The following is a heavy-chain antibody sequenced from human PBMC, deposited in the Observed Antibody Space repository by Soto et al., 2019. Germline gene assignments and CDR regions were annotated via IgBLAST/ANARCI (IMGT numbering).Heavy chain of an antibody. CDR3: ARDRMLMTTVLPDAFAI. V-gene: IGHV1-18*01. J-gene: IGHJ3*02. CDR1: GYTFTSYG. D-gene: IGHD4-17*01. Sequence: GASVKVSCKASGYTFTSYGISWVRQAPGQGLEWMGWISAYNGNTNYAQKPQGRVTMTTDTSTSTAYMELRSLRSDDTAVYYCARDRMLMTTVLPDAFAIWGQGTMVTVS. CDR2: ISAYNGNT.